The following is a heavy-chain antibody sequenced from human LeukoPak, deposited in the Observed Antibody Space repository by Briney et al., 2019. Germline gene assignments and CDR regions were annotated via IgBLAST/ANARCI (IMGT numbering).Heavy chain of an antibody. CDR1: GYTFTSYG. D-gene: IGHD2-15*01. CDR2: ISAYNGNT. V-gene: IGHV1-18*01. Sequence: ASVKVSCKASGYTFTSYGISWVRQAPGQGLEWMGWISAYNGNTNYAQKLQGRVTMTTDTSMSTAYMELRSLRSDDTAVYYCARSSVVGYCSGGSCYSKWFDPWGQGTLVTVSS. CDR3: ARSSVVGYCSGGSCYSKWFDP. J-gene: IGHJ5*02.